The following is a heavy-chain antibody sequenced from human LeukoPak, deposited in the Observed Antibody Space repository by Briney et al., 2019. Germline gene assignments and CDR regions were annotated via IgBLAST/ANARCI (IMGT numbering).Heavy chain of an antibody. CDR2: IYWDDDK. J-gene: IGHJ4*02. V-gene: IGHV2-5*02. CDR3: APTTGSCSGNAFYTHFDD. Sequence: ESGPTLVKPTQTLTLTCTFSGFSLTTSGVGVGWIRQPPGKALEWLALIYWDDDKRYRPSLKSRLTIAKDTSKNQAVLTVTNMDPVDKATYFCAPTTGSCSGNAFYTHFDDWGQGALVIVSS. D-gene: IGHD2-15*01. CDR1: GFSLTTSGVG.